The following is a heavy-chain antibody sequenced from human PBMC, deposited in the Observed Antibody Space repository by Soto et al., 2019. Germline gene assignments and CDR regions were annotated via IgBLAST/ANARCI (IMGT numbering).Heavy chain of an antibody. Sequence: TGGSLRLSCAASGFTFSNYWMHWVRQAPGKGLLWVSRINPDGSSTSYADSVKDRVTISRDNAENTLYLQMNILRAEDTAVYYCTSDTFGTRDSWGQGTLVTISS. CDR1: GFTFSNYW. CDR2: INPDGSST. V-gene: IGHV3-74*01. D-gene: IGHD3-10*01. J-gene: IGHJ4*02. CDR3: TSDTFGTRDS.